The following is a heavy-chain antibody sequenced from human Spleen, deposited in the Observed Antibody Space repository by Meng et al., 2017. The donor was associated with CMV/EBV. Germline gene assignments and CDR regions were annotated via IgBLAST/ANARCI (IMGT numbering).Heavy chain of an antibody. CDR3: ARIERRRILKYCGSDCSTTDY. CDR1: GASISSRNL. D-gene: IGHD2-21*02. CDR2: IYHSGST. Sequence: QVQLQESGPGLVKPSGTLSLTCSVSGASISSRNLWPWVRQVPGKGLEWIGEIYHSGSTNYNPSLKSRVTISVDKFKNQFSLKLGSVTAADTAVYYCARIERRRILKYCGSDCSTTDYWGQGTLVTVSS. V-gene: IGHV4-4*02. J-gene: IGHJ4*02.